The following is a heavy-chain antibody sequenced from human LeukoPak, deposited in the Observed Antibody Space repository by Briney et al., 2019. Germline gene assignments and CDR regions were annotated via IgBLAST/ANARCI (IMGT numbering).Heavy chain of an antibody. V-gene: IGHV4-30-2*01. J-gene: IGHJ6*02. D-gene: IGHD3-10*01. Sequence: PSETLSLTCAVSGGSISSGGYSWSWIRQPPGKGLEWIGYIYHSGSTYYNPSLKSRVTISVDRSKNQFSLKLSSVTAADTAVYYCARVAHSECRDGMDVWGQGTTVTVSS. CDR1: GGSISSGGYS. CDR2: IYHSGST. CDR3: ARVAHSECRDGMDV.